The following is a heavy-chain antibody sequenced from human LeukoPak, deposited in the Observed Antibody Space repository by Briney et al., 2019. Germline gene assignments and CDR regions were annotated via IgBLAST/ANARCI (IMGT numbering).Heavy chain of an antibody. CDR1: DGSFSDYN. J-gene: IGHJ4*02. CDR3: VRNGYDSRGYHFCSDS. CDR2: IHHSGGT. D-gene: IGHD3-22*01. V-gene: IGHV4-34*01. Sequence: SETLSLTCAVYDGSFSDYNWSWIRQFPGKGLEWIGEIHHSGGTNYSPSLKSRITLSVDPSKNQLSLRLSSVTAADTAVYYCVRNGYDSRGYHFCSDSRGRGTLVTVSS.